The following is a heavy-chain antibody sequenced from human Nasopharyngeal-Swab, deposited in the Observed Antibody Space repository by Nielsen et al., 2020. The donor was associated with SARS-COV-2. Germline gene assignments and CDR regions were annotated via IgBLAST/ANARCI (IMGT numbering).Heavy chain of an antibody. CDR1: GITISSYA. D-gene: IGHD4-23*01. CDR3: ARDLGGYFDY. Sequence: SLKISSAASGITISSYAMHWRRQAPDKRLEWVSVISYDGSNKYYADFVEGRFTISRDNSKKTLYLQMNSLRAEDTAVYYCARDLGGYFDYWGQGTLVTVSS. V-gene: IGHV3-30-3*01. J-gene: IGHJ4*02. CDR2: ISYDGSNK.